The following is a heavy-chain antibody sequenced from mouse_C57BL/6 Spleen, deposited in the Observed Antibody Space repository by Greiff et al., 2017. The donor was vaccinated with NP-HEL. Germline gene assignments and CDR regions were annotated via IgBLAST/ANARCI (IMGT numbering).Heavy chain of an antibody. V-gene: IGHV5-4*01. Sequence: EVQGVESGGGLVKPGGSLKLSCAASGFTFSSYAMSWVRQTPEKRLEWVATISDGGSYTYYPDNVKGRFTISRDNAKNNLYLQMSHLKSEDTAMYYCARGIYYGDAMDYWGQGTSVTVSS. CDR2: ISDGGSYT. CDR3: ARGIYYGDAMDY. J-gene: IGHJ4*01. CDR1: GFTFSSYA. D-gene: IGHD2-13*01.